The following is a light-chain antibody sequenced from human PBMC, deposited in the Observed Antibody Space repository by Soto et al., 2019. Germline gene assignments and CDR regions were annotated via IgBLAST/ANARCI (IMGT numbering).Light chain of an antibody. V-gene: IGLV2-14*01. Sequence: QSALTQPASVSGSPGQSITISCTGTSSDVGGYNSVSWYQQHPGRAPELMIYEVSNRPSGVSNRFSGSKSGNTASLTISGLQAEDEADYSCSSYTTINTRVFGGGTKLTVL. J-gene: IGLJ3*02. CDR2: EVS. CDR3: SSYTTINTRV. CDR1: SSDVGGYNS.